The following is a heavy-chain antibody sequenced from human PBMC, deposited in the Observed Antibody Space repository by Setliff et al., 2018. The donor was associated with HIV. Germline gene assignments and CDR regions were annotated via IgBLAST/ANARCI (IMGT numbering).Heavy chain of an antibody. CDR2: VHYSGST. J-gene: IGHJ5*02. CDR3: ARDHGGLLWFGESSLYNWFDP. D-gene: IGHD3-10*01. CDR1: GGSISSYY. Sequence: SETLSLTCTVSGGSISSYYWSWMRQPPGKGLEWIGYVHYSGSTNYNPSLKSRVTISVDTSKNQFSLKLSSVTAADTAVYYCARDHGGLLWFGESSLYNWFDPWGQGTLVTVSS. V-gene: IGHV4-59*12.